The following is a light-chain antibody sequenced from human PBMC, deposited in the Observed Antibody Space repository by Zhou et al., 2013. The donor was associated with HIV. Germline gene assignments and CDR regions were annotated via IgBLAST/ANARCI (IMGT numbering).Light chain of an antibody. CDR1: QNIISN. CDR2: GAS. CDR3: QQYGRSPVT. Sequence: EIVLTQSPATLSVSPGERATLSCRASQNIISNLAWYQQKPGQAPRLLIYGASNRATGIPDRFSGSVSGTDFTLSISRLEPEDGAVYFCQQYGRSPVTFGGGTKVEI. V-gene: IGKV3-20*01. J-gene: IGKJ4*01.